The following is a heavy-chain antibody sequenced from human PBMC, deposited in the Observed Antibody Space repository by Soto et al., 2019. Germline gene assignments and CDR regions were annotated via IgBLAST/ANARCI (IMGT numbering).Heavy chain of an antibody. V-gene: IGHV2-5*02. CDR1: GFSLSTSGVG. D-gene: IGHD2-2*01. J-gene: IGHJ5*02. Sequence: QSTLKESGPTLVNPTQTLTLTCTVSGFSLSTSGVGVGWIRQPPGKALEWLPLIYWDDDKRYSPSLKSRRTITKDTYKDQVVLTMTNMDPVDTARYYCAHRRDRVAYCSSTSCYDGDWFDPWGQGTLVSVSS. CDR2: IYWDDDK. CDR3: AHRRDRVAYCSSTSCYDGDWFDP.